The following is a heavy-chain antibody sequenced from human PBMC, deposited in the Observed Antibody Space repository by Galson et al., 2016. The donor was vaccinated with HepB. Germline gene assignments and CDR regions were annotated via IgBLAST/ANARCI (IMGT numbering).Heavy chain of an antibody. Sequence: SLRLSCAGSGFTFSSYAMHWVRQAPGKGLEWVAVISYDGSNKYYADSVKGRFTISRDNSKNTLYLQMNSLTAADTAVYYCARARVGSTDYWGQGTLVTVSS. CDR3: ARARVGSTDY. CDR1: GFTFSSYA. D-gene: IGHD1-26*01. V-gene: IGHV3-30*04. J-gene: IGHJ4*02. CDR2: ISYDGSNK.